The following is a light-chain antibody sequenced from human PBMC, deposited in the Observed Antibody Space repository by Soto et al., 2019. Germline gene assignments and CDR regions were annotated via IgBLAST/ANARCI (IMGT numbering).Light chain of an antibody. Sequence: QSALTQPASVSGSPGQSITISCTGTISDVGRYNLVSWYQQHPDKAPKLIIYEDIERPSGVSHRFSGSTSGNTASLTISGLQTEDEANYFCCSYAAGASVVFGGGTKLTVL. CDR1: ISDVGRYNL. V-gene: IGLV2-23*01. J-gene: IGLJ2*01. CDR3: CSYAAGASVV. CDR2: EDI.